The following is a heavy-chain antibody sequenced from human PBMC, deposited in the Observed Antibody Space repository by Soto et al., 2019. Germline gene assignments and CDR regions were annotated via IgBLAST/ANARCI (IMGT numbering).Heavy chain of an antibody. Sequence: GGSLRLSCAASGFTFSSYAMSWVRQAPGKGLEWVSAISGSGGSTYYADSVKGRFTISRDNSKNTLYLQMNSLRAEDTDVYYCAKDLDILTGSRVAYYFDYWGQGTLVTVSS. V-gene: IGHV3-23*01. J-gene: IGHJ4*02. CDR1: GFTFSSYA. CDR3: AKDLDILTGSRVAYYFDY. D-gene: IGHD3-9*01. CDR2: ISGSGGST.